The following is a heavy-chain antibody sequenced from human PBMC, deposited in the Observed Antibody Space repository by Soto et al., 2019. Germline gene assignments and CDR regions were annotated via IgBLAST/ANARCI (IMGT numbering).Heavy chain of an antibody. J-gene: IGHJ4*02. D-gene: IGHD3-22*01. CDR3: ARLGDYYQAFEY. CDR2: IYYSGST. Sequence: PSETLSLTCTVSGGSISSGGYYWSWIRQHPEKGLEWIGYIYYSGSTYYNPSLKSRVTISLDTSKNQFSLKLSSVTAADTAVYYCARLGDYYQAFEYWGQGTLVTVSS. CDR1: GGSISSGGYY. V-gene: IGHV4-31*03.